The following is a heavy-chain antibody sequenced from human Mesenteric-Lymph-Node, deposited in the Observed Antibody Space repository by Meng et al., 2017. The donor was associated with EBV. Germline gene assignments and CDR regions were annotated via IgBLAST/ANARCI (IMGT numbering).Heavy chain of an antibody. D-gene: IGHD6-19*01. CDR3: ARTPGPVAVPFDY. V-gene: IGHV4-39*01. CDR2: IYYSGST. Sequence: HLQPQGSGHGRWKPSEPLSLTCTFSGGSNSRSSYYWGWVRQPPGKGLEWIGSIYYSGSTYYNPSLKSRVTISVDTSKNQFSLKLSSVTAADTAVYYCARTPGPVAVPFDYWGQGTLVTVSS. J-gene: IGHJ4*02. CDR1: GGSNSRSSYY.